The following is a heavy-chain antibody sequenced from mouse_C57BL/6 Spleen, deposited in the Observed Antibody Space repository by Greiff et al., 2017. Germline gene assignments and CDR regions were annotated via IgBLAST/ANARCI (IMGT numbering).Heavy chain of an antibody. J-gene: IGHJ3*01. CDR2: IYPGSGNT. V-gene: IGHV1-76*01. D-gene: IGHD2-3*01. CDR3: ARSSYDGYPAWFAY. Sequence: QVQLQQSGAELVRPGASVKLSCKASGYTFTDYYINWVKQRPGQGLEWIARIYPGSGNTYYNEKFKGKATLTAEKSPSTAYMQLSSLTSEDSAVYFCARSSYDGYPAWFAYWGQGTLVTVSA. CDR1: GYTFTDYY.